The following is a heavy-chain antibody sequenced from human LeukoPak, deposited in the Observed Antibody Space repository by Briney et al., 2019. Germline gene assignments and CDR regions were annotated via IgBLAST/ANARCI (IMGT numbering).Heavy chain of an antibody. CDR2: ICYSGST. CDR1: GGSISSNY. Sequence: SETLTLTCTVSGGSISSNYWSWIRQPPGKGLEWIGYICYSGSTKYNPPLKSRVTISVDTSKNQFSMKRSSVTAADTAVYYCARNNPGYYAMYVWGQGTTVIVS. CDR3: ARNNPGYYAMYV. J-gene: IGHJ6*02. V-gene: IGHV4-59*01. D-gene: IGHD1/OR15-1a*01.